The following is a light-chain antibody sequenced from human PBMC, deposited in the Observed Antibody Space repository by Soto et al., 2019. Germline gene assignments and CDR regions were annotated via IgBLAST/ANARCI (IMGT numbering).Light chain of an antibody. V-gene: IGKV3-20*01. J-gene: IGKJ3*01. CDR1: QSINSRY. Sequence: EIVLTQSPGTLSLSPGERATLSCRASQSINSRYFAWYQQKPGQAPRLLIYGASSRATGIPDRFSGSGSGTDFTLTISRLEPEDFAVYYGQQFGSSPGFTFGPGTKVDIK. CDR3: QQFGSSPGFT. CDR2: GAS.